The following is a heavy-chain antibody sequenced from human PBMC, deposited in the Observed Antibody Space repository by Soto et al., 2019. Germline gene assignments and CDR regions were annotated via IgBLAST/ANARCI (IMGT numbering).Heavy chain of an antibody. V-gene: IGHV4-30-2*01. Sequence: QLQLQESGSGLVKPSQTLSLTCAVSGDSISSGGYSWNWIRQPPGKGLEWIGYIYHSGGTDYNPSLKRRVTITVDSSNHQFSLKLSSVPAADTAVYYCARDSRSGYYLDYWGQGTLVTVSS. J-gene: IGHJ4*02. CDR3: ARDSRSGYYLDY. CDR1: GDSISSGGYS. CDR2: IYHSGGT. D-gene: IGHD3-22*01.